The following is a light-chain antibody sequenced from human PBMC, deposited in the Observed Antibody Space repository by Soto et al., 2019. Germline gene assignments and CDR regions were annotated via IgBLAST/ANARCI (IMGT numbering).Light chain of an antibody. Sequence: EIVMTQAPATLSVSPGERATLSCRASQSVSSNLAWYQQKPGQAPRLLIYSTSTRATGIPDRFSGSGSVTEFTLTISSLQSEDFAVYHCQQYDNKPPITFGQGTRLETK. CDR1: QSVSSN. J-gene: IGKJ5*01. CDR3: QQYDNKPPIT. CDR2: STS. V-gene: IGKV3-15*01.